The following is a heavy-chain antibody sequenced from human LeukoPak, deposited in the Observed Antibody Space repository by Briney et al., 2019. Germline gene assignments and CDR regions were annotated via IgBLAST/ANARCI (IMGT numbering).Heavy chain of an antibody. CDR3: ARTYSSSHPFDY. V-gene: IGHV3-21*01. CDR2: ISSSSSYI. Sequence: PGGSLRLSCAASGFTFSSYSMNWVRQAPGKGLEWVSSISSSSSYIYYADSVKGRFTISRDNTKNSLYLQMNSLRAEDTAVYYCARTYSSSHPFDYWGQGTLVTVSS. J-gene: IGHJ4*02. D-gene: IGHD6-13*01. CDR1: GFTFSSYS.